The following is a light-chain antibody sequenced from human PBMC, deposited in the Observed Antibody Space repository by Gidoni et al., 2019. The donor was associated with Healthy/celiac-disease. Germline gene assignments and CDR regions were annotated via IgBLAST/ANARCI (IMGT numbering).Light chain of an antibody. Sequence: DIQMAQAPSPRSASVGDRVPTTCRAKHGISSYLNWYLQKPGKAPQLLIYAASSVQRGVPSRFSGSGSGTDFTLTISSLQPEDFATYYCQQSDSTPPTFXQXTKVEIK. V-gene: IGKV1-39*01. CDR2: AAS. CDR1: HGISSY. J-gene: IGKJ1*01. CDR3: QQSDSTPPT.